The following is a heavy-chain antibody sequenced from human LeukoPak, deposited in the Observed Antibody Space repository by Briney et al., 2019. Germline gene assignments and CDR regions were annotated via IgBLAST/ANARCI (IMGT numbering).Heavy chain of an antibody. CDR1: GFTFSSYA. Sequence: GGSLRLSCAASGFTFSSYAMNWVRQAPGKGLEWVSSSSSSSSYIYYADSVKGRFTISRDNARKSLYLQMNSLRAEDTAVYYCARQGDGYNDAFDIWGQGTMVTVSS. CDR2: SSSSSSYI. J-gene: IGHJ3*02. CDR3: ARQGDGYNDAFDI. V-gene: IGHV3-21*01. D-gene: IGHD5-24*01.